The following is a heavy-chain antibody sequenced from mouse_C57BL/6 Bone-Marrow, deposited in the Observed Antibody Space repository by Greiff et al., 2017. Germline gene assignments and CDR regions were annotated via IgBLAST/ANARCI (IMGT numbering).Heavy chain of an antibody. Sequence: EVQLQQSGPGLVKPSQSLSLTCSVTGYSITSGYYWNWIRQFPGNKLEWMGYISYDGSNNYNPSLKNRISITRDTSKNQFFLNLNSVTTEDTATYYCARVPYYYGSSDYWGQGTTLTVSS. CDR3: ARVPYYYGSSDY. J-gene: IGHJ2*01. D-gene: IGHD1-1*01. CDR2: ISYDGSN. V-gene: IGHV3-6*01. CDR1: GYSITSGYY.